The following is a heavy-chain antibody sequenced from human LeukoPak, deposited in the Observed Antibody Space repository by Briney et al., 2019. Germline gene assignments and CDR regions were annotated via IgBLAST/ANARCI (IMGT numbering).Heavy chain of an antibody. CDR3: ARGGYSFDY. V-gene: IGHV3-30-3*01. D-gene: IGHD2-15*01. Sequence: GGSLRLSCAASGFTFSSYAMHWVRQAPGKGLEWVAVISYDGSNKYYADSVKGRFTISRDNSKNTLYLQMNSLRAEDTAVHYCARGGYSFDYWGQGTLVTVSS. J-gene: IGHJ4*02. CDR1: GFTFSSYA. CDR2: ISYDGSNK.